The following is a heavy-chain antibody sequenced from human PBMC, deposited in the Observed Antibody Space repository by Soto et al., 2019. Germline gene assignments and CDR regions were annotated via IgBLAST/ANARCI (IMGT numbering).Heavy chain of an antibody. CDR1: GDTFSSYT. V-gene: IGHV1-69*02. D-gene: IGHD3-10*01. J-gene: IGHJ6*02. Sequence: QVQLVQSGAEVKKPGSSVKVYCKASGDTFSSYTISWVRQAPGQRLEWMGRTIPVLAITNYARKLQGKVTINSDKSTSTVYMELNSLRSEDTAIDYCGRDTDARSYLYYGMDIWGQGTTVTVSS. CDR2: TIPVLAIT. CDR3: GRDTDARSYLYYGMDI.